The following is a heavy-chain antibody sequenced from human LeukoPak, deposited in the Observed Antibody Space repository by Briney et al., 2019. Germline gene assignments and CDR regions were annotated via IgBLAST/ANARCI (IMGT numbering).Heavy chain of an antibody. CDR2: IYNSGTT. Sequence: SETLSLTCTVSGGSISSNYWSWIRQPPGKGLEWIGYIYNSGTTNYNPSLKGRVTLSIDTSKNQLSLKLRSVTAADTAVYYCAREGRNTAMVAPLNWFDPWGQGTLVTVSS. CDR3: AREGRNTAMVAPLNWFDP. D-gene: IGHD5-18*01. V-gene: IGHV4-59*01. J-gene: IGHJ5*02. CDR1: GGSISSNY.